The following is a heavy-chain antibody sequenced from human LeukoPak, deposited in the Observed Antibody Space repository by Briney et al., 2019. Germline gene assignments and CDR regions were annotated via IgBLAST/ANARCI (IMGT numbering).Heavy chain of an antibody. CDR3: ARGLSGSTHRERLTNDY. CDR1: GFTFSSYE. Sequence: PGGSLRLSCAASGFTFSSYEMNWVRQAPGKGLEWVSYISSSGSTIYYADSVKGRFTISRDNAKNSVYLQMNSLRAEDTAVYYCARGLSGSTHRERLTNDYWGQGTLVTVSS. D-gene: IGHD1-26*01. V-gene: IGHV3-48*03. CDR2: ISSSGSTI. J-gene: IGHJ4*02.